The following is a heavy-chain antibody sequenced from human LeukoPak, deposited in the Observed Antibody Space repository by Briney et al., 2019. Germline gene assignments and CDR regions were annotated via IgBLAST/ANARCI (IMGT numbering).Heavy chain of an antibody. V-gene: IGHV3-23*01. CDR1: GFTFGSYG. CDR2: ISGSGGSI. Sequence: GGSLRLSCAASGFTFGSYGMSWVRQAPGKGLEWVSAISGSGGSIYYADSVKGRFTISRDNSKNTLYLQMNSLRAEDTAVYYCAKVSPGGWLVEGDYFDYWGQGTLVTVSS. D-gene: IGHD6-19*01. CDR3: AKVSPGGWLVEGDYFDY. J-gene: IGHJ4*02.